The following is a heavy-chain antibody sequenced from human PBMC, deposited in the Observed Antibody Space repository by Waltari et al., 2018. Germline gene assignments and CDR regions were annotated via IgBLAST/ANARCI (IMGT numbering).Heavy chain of an antibody. CDR2: IIPILGIA. V-gene: IGHV1-69*10. Sequence: QVQLVQSGAEVKKPGSSVKVSCKASGGTFSSYAISWVRQAPGQGLEWMGGIIPILGIANYAQKFQGRVTITADKSTSTAYMELSSLRSEDTAVYYCARQSPDPNGYCSGGSCWFYYWGQGTLVTVSS. D-gene: IGHD2-15*01. J-gene: IGHJ4*02. CDR1: GGTFSSYA. CDR3: ARQSPDPNGYCSGGSCWFYY.